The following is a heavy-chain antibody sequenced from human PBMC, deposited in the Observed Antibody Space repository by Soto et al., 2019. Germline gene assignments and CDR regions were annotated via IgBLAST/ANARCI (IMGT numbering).Heavy chain of an antibody. CDR1: GGSISSYY. Sequence: QVQLQESGPGLVKPSETLSLTCTVSGGSISSYYWGWIRQPPGKGLEWIGYIYYSGSTNYNPHLKSRVTISVDTSKNQSSLTLSSVTASDTAVYYCASHVQWLVTFDYWGQGTLVTVSS. J-gene: IGHJ4*02. D-gene: IGHD6-19*01. V-gene: IGHV4-59*08. CDR2: IYYSGST. CDR3: ASHVQWLVTFDY.